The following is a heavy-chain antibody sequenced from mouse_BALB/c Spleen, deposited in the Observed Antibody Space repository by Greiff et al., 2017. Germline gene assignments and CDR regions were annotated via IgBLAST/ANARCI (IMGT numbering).Heavy chain of an antibody. D-gene: IGHD1-2*01. J-gene: IGHJ3*01. CDR1: GFTFSDYY. Sequence: DVMLVESGGGLVKPGGSLKLSCAASGFTFSDYYMYWVRQTPEKRLEWVATISDGGSYTYYPDSVKGRFTISRDNAKNNLYLQMSSLKSEDTAMYYCARDRDGRTWFAYWGQGTLVTVSA. V-gene: IGHV5-4*02. CDR3: ARDRDGRTWFAY. CDR2: ISDGGSYT.